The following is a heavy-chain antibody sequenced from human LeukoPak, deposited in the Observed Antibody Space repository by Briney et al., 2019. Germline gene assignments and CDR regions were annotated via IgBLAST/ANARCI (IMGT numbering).Heavy chain of an antibody. V-gene: IGHV4-59*01. CDR3: ARAQPATECTSTSCYAAFDI. D-gene: IGHD2-2*01. J-gene: IGHJ3*02. CDR1: GASISRYY. Sequence: SETLSLTCTVSGASISRYYWAWVRQPPGKGLEWLGYIFDSGRTNYYPSLKSRVTISLDMFNNQFSLKLSSVTAADTAVYYCARAQPATECTSTSCYAAFDIWGQGTMVTVSS. CDR2: IFDSGRT.